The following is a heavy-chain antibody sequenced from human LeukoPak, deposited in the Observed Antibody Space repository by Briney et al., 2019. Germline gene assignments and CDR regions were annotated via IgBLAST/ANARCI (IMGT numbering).Heavy chain of an antibody. CDR1: GYTFTSYY. V-gene: IGHV1-46*01. J-gene: IGHJ6*03. D-gene: IGHD1-26*01. CDR2: INPSGGST. CDR3: ASALVGATRSFYMYV. Sequence: ASVKVSCKASGYTFTSYYMHWVRQSPGQGLEWMGIINPSGGSTSYAQKFQGRVSMTRDTSTSTVYMELSSLRSEDTAVYYCASALVGATRSFYMYVWGKGTTVTVSS.